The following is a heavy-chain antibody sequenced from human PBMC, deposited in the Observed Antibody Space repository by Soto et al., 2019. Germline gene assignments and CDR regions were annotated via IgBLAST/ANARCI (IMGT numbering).Heavy chain of an antibody. CDR2: IDPSDSYT. CDR3: AKPWGDPYAMDV. J-gene: IGHJ6*02. D-gene: IGHD2-2*01. Sequence: XESLKVSCQCSGYIFANFWITWVRQMPGKGLEWMGRIDPSDSYTSYSPSFQGHVSISADKSISTAYLQWSSLNASDTAIYFCAKPWGDPYAMDVWGQRTTVTVSS. V-gene: IGHV5-10-1*01. CDR1: GYIFANFW.